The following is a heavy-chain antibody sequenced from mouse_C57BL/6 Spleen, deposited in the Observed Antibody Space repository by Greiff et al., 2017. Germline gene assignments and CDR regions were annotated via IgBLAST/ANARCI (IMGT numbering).Heavy chain of an antibody. J-gene: IGHJ4*01. CDR1: GFTFSSYA. V-gene: IGHV5-4*01. Sequence: DVHLVESGGGLVKPGGSLKLSCAASGFTFSSYAMSWVRQTPEKRLEWVATISDGGSYTYYPDNVKGRFTISRDNAKNNLYLQMSHLKSEDTAMYYCARLYSSYAMDYWGQGTSVTVSS. D-gene: IGHD2-12*01. CDR3: ARLYSSYAMDY. CDR2: ISDGGSYT.